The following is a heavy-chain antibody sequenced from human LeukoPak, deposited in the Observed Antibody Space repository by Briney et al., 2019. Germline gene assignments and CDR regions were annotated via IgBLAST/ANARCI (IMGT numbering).Heavy chain of an antibody. CDR2: IYTTGTT. CDR3: GRQGYNASYYFLGF. Sequence: SETLSLTCDVSGGSIRSYYWGWVRQPAGKGLEWIGRIYTTGTTNFNPSLKSRLTMSVDTSKNQFSLKLTSVTAADTAVYFCGRQGYNASYYFLGFWSQGTLVTVSS. D-gene: IGHD2/OR15-2a*01. V-gene: IGHV4-59*10. CDR1: GGSIRSYY. J-gene: IGHJ4*02.